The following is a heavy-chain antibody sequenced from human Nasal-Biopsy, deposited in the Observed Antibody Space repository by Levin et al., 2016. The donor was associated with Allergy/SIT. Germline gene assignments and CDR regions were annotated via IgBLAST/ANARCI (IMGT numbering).Heavy chain of an antibody. CDR2: IIPVIDMT. CDR1: GGTFSGYS. CDR3: AVASIRGVIQEYYGMDV. V-gene: IGHV1-69*02. Sequence: SVKVSCKVSGGTFSGYSFNWVRQAPGKGLEWMGRIIPVIDMTNKPERFQGRVTVIADKSTSTAYMELSSLRSEDTAVYYCAVASIRGVIQEYYGMDVWGQGTTVIVSS. J-gene: IGHJ6*02. D-gene: IGHD3-10*01.